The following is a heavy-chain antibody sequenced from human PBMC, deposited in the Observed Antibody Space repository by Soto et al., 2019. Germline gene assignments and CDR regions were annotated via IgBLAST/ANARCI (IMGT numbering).Heavy chain of an antibody. V-gene: IGHV2-26*01. CDR3: ARMDGDFNYYALDV. CDR1: GFSLSSGRMG. D-gene: IGHD4-17*01. CDR2: FFSDVER. J-gene: IGHJ6*02. Sequence: LVNPTETLTLTCTVSGFSLSSGRMGVSWIRQPPGKPLEWLAHFFSDVERSYSASMQSRLTLSTDISGSQVVLTMTNMDPVDTATYYCARMDGDFNYYALDVWGQGTTVTVSS.